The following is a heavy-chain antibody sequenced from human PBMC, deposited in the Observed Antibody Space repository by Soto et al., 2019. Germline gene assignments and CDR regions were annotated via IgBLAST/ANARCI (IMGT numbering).Heavy chain of an antibody. J-gene: IGHJ6*02. Sequence: NPSETLSLTCTVSGGSVSSHYWSWVRQAPGKGLEWIGHIYYRGSTSYNPSLRSRSTISVDTSNNQFSLKLNSVTTADTAVYYCARDGREASGVDVWGQGTKVTVS. CDR2: IYYRGST. CDR1: GGSVSSHY. V-gene: IGHV4-59*02. CDR3: ARDGREASGVDV. D-gene: IGHD1-26*01.